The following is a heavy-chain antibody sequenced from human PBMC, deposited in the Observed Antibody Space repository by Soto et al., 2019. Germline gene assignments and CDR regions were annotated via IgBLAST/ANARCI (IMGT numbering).Heavy chain of an antibody. Sequence: QVQLQESGPGLVKPSQTLSLTCTVSGGSISSGGYYWSWIRQHPGKGLEWIGYIYYSGSTYYNPPLKGGFTISVDPSKIHFSLRLGSVFAGDTAVFYCGSGVGPTPFHSWRQGTLLTFPS. D-gene: IGHD1-26*01. V-gene: IGHV4-31*03. CDR2: IYYSGST. CDR3: GSGVGPTPFHS. J-gene: IGHJ4*02. CDR1: GGSISSGGYY.